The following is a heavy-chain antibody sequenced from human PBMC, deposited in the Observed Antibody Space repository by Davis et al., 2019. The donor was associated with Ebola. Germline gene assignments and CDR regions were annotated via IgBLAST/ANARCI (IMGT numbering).Heavy chain of an antibody. CDR1: GFTFDDYA. CDR3: ASIGYCTGGVCSGFDP. V-gene: IGHV3-9*01. Sequence: PGGSLRLSCAASGFTFDDYAMHWVRQAPGKGLEWVSGISWNSGSIGYADSVKGRFTISRDNAKNSLYLQMNSLRAEDTALYYCASIGYCTGGVCSGFDPWGQGTLVTVSS. J-gene: IGHJ5*02. CDR2: ISWNSGSI. D-gene: IGHD2-8*02.